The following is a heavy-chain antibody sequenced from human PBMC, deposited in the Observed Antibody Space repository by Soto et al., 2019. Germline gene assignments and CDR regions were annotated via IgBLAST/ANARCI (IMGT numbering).Heavy chain of an antibody. J-gene: IGHJ4*02. CDR2: ITHSGTYV. CDR3: ARARGNDWYSDY. V-gene: IGHV3-21*01. CDR1: GFTFSEYS. D-gene: IGHD5-12*01. Sequence: GGSLRLSCTASGFTFSEYSMSWVRQAPGKGLEWVSSITHSGTYVYYADSVKGRFTISRDSASNSLFLQMTSLRAEDTAVYHCARARGNDWYSDYWGQGTLVT.